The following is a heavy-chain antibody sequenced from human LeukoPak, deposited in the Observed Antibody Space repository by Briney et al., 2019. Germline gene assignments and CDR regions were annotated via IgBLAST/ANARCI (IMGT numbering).Heavy chain of an antibody. CDR2: LYSGGST. D-gene: IGHD5-18*01. J-gene: IGHJ5*02. Sequence: GGSLRLSCAASGFTVSNHMTWVRQAPGKGLEWVSVLYSGGSTYYAGSVKGRFTISRDNSKNTVFLQMNSLRAEDTAVYFCAKVVSYSYSFDGFFDPWGQGTLVTVSS. CDR3: AKVVSYSYSFDGFFDP. CDR1: GFTVSNH. V-gene: IGHV3-66*01.